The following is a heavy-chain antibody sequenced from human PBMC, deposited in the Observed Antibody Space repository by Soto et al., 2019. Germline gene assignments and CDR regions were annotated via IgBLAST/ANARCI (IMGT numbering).Heavy chain of an antibody. CDR2: IWYDGSNK. J-gene: IGHJ4*02. CDR1: GLTFNIYA. V-gene: IGHV3-33*01. D-gene: IGHD6-6*01. CDR3: ARTPIGSSSSHFAD. Sequence: VNSVRLSYRAYGLTFNIYAMHWFRQSPGKGLEWVAVIWYDGSNKYYADSVKGRFTISRDNSKNTLYLQMNSLRAEDTAVYYWARTPIGSSSSHFADCGKGTWVTVAS.